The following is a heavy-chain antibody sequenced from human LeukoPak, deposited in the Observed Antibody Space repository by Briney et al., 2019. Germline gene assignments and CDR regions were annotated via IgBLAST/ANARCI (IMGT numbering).Heavy chain of an antibody. CDR1: GGSISYFY. J-gene: IGHJ4*02. CDR2: INHSGST. V-gene: IGHV4-34*01. CDR3: ARLGGSTLGY. Sequence: KASETLSLTCTVSGGSISYFYWSWIRQPPGKGLEWIGEINHSGSTNYNPSLKSRVTISVDTSKNQFSLKLSSVTAADTAVYYCARLGGSTLGYWGQGTLVTVSS. D-gene: IGHD6-13*01.